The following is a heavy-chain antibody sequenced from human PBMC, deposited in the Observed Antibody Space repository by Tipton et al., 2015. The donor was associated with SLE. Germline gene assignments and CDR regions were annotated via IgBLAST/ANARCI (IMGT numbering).Heavy chain of an antibody. CDR3: ARSYCSDDECQTAFWVDP. CDR1: GASINSGDYY. D-gene: IGHD2-15*01. CDR2: ISYIGST. V-gene: IGHV4-31*03. J-gene: IGHJ5*02. Sequence: LRLSCTVSGASINSGDYYWSWIRQHPGKGLEWIGYISYIGSTYYNPSLKSRLIISVDTSKNQVSLKLSSVTAADTAVYYCARSYCSDDECQTAFWVDPWAQGTLLPVSS.